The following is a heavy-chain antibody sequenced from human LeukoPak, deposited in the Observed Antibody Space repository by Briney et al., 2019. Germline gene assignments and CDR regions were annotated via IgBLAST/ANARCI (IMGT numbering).Heavy chain of an antibody. CDR1: GYTFTSSG. V-gene: IGHV1-18*01. Sequence: ASVKVSCKASGYTFTSSGISWVRQAPGQGLEWMGWISTYNGDTNYAQKLQGRVTMTTDTSTSTAYMELRSLRSDDTAVYYCARGGDDIAARRSRDAFDIWGQGTMVTVSS. CDR2: ISTYNGDT. D-gene: IGHD6-6*01. J-gene: IGHJ3*02. CDR3: ARGGDDIAARRSRDAFDI.